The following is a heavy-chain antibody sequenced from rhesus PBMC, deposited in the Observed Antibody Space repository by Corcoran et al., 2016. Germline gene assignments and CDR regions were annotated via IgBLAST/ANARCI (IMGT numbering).Heavy chain of an antibody. Sequence: VQLVESGGGLVKPGASLRLSCAASGYTFGDFGMHWVRQAPGKGLEWVSYISYTGKTIYYADSVKGRFTISRDNAKNSLSLQMNSLTAEDTAVYHCARAGIFGLITPDAFDFWGQGLRVTVSS. V-gene: IGHV3-183*01. CDR3: ARAGIFGLITPDAFDF. CDR2: ISYTGKTI. CDR1: GYTFGDFG. D-gene: IGHD3-3*01. J-gene: IGHJ3*01.